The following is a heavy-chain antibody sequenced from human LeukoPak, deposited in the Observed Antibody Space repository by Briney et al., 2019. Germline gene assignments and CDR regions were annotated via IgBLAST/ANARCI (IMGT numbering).Heavy chain of an antibody. Sequence: GGSLRLSCAASGFSFSSYGMQWVRQAPGKGLERVAFIQYDGSNKYYAESVKGRFTISRDNSKNTLYLQMNSLRAEDTAVYYCAKDSKEPYNDDYYGSGSYLYYWGQGTLVTVSS. D-gene: IGHD3-10*01. J-gene: IGHJ4*02. CDR2: IQYDGSNK. V-gene: IGHV3-30*02. CDR1: GFSFSSYG. CDR3: AKDSKEPYNDDYYGSGSYLYY.